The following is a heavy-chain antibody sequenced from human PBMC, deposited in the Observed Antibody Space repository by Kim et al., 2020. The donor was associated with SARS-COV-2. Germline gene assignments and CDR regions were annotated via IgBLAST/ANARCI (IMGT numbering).Heavy chain of an antibody. J-gene: IGHJ6*02. Sequence: GGSLRLSCTASGFTFGDYAMSWVRQAPGKGLEWVGFIRSKAYGGTTEYAASVKGRFTISRDDSKSIAYLQMNSLKTEDTAVYYCTREIRYFDWLFRSDYCSDGMDVWGQGTTVTVSS. CDR2: IRSKAYGGTT. CDR1: GFTFGDYA. V-gene: IGHV3-49*04. D-gene: IGHD3-9*01. CDR3: TREIRYFDWLFRSDYCSDGMDV.